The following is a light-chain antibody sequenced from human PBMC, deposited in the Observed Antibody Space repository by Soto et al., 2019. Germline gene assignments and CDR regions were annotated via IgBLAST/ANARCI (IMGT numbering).Light chain of an antibody. CDR2: DAS. CDR1: QSIANY. J-gene: IGKJ5*01. Sequence: IQMTQSPSSLSASVGDRVTITCRASQSIANYLNWYQQKPGKAPKLLIYDASSLESGVPSRFSGSGSGTEFTLTISSLQPDDFATYYCQQYNSYSMYTFGQGTRLEIK. V-gene: IGKV1-5*01. CDR3: QQYNSYSMYT.